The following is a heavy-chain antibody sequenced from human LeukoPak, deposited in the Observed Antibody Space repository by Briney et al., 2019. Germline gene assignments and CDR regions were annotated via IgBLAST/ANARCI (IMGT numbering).Heavy chain of an antibody. D-gene: IGHD2-2*01. CDR2: ISSSGSTI. Sequence: PGGSLRLSCAASGFTFSDYYMSWIRQAPRKGLEWASYISSSGSTIYYADSVKGRFTISSDNANNSLYLQMNSLRAEDTAVYYCARTVCSSTSCYARYYYYMDVWGKGTTVTVSS. J-gene: IGHJ6*03. CDR3: ARTVCSSTSCYARYYYYMDV. CDR1: GFTFSDYY. V-gene: IGHV3-11*04.